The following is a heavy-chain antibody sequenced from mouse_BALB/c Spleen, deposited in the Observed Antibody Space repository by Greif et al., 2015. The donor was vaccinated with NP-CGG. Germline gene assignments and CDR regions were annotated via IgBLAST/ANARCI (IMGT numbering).Heavy chain of an antibody. V-gene: IGHV1S81*02. Sequence: VQLQQSGAELVKPGASVKLSRKASGYTFISYYMYWVKQRPGQGLEWIGEINPSNGGANLNEKFKSKATLTVDKSSSTAYMQLSSLTSEDSAVYFCTRGRRRDFDFWGQGTTLTVSS. CDR2: INPSNGGA. CDR1: GYTFISYY. D-gene: IGHD1-2*01. CDR3: TRGRRRDFDF. J-gene: IGHJ2*01.